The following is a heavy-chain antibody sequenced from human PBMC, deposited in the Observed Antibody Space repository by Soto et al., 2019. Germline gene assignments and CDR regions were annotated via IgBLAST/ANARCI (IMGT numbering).Heavy chain of an antibody. J-gene: IGHJ4*02. CDR2: ISSSSSTI. CDR3: ARDYSSYGPFDY. CDR1: GFPFSSYS. V-gene: IGHV3-48*01. D-gene: IGHD5-18*01. Sequence: GGSLRLSCPASGFPFSSYSMNWVRQAPGKGLEWVSYISSSSSTIYYADSVKGRFTISRDNAKNSLYLQMNRLRAEDTAVYYCARDYSSYGPFDYWGQGTLVTVSS.